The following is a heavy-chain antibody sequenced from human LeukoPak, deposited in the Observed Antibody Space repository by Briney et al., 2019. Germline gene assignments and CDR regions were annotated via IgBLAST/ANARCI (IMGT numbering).Heavy chain of an antibody. CDR2: ILYDGTNK. D-gene: IGHD5-12*01. Sequence: GGSLRLSCAASGFTFSNYVMHWVRQAPGKGLEWVAVILYDGTNKYYTDSVKGRFTISRDNSKNTLDVQMNSLRAEDTAVYYCAKGGGSKLKDAFDVWGQGTVVTVSA. CDR3: AKGGGSKLKDAFDV. V-gene: IGHV3-30*02. CDR1: GFTFSNYV. J-gene: IGHJ3*01.